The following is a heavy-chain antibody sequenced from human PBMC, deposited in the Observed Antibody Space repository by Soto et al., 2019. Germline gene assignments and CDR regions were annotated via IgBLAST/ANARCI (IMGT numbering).Heavy chain of an antibody. CDR1: GFTFSSYA. CDR2: ISSNGGST. J-gene: IGHJ4*02. Sequence: EVQLVESGGGLVQPGGSLRLSCAASGFTFSSYAMHWVRQAPGKGLEYVSAISSNGGSTYYAISVKGRFTISRDTSKNTLYLQMGSLSAEDMAVYYWASHSSTFVYWGQGSPVTVSS. V-gene: IGHV3-64*01. D-gene: IGHD2-2*01. CDR3: ASHSSTFVY.